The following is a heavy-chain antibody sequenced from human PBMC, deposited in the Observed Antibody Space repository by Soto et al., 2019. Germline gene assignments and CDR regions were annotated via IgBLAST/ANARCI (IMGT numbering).Heavy chain of an antibody. Sequence: ASVKVSCKASGYTFTSYYMHWVRQAPGQGLEWMGIINPSGGSTSYAQKFQGRVTMTRDTSTSTVYMELSSLRSEDTTVYYCARDQGVYSSSSGPYYYYGMDVWGQGTTVTV. J-gene: IGHJ6*02. V-gene: IGHV1-46*01. CDR2: INPSGGST. D-gene: IGHD6-6*01. CDR1: GYTFTSYY. CDR3: ARDQGVYSSSSGPYYYYGMDV.